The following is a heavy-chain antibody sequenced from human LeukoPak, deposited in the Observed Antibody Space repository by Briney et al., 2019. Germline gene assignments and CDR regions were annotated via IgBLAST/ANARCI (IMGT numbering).Heavy chain of an antibody. Sequence: ASVKVSCKASGGMFSSYVITWVRQAPGQGLEWMGGILPIIGATDYAQKFQGRVTITADNSTTTAYMELSSLRSDDTAVYFFARSRGAFEIWGQGTVVTVSS. D-gene: IGHD5-24*01. CDR1: GGMFSSYV. CDR3: ARSRGAFEI. V-gene: IGHV1-69*06. J-gene: IGHJ3*02. CDR2: ILPIIGAT.